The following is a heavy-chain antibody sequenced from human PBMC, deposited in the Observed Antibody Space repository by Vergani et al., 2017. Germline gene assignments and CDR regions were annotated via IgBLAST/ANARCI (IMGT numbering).Heavy chain of an antibody. Sequence: EVQLLESGGGLGQPGGSLRLSCAASGFTFSDYAMSWVRQAPGKGLEWVSAISGSGGSTYYADSVKGRFTISRDNSKNTLYLQMNSLRAEDTAVYYCAKDFSQPYDYVWGSYRSDFDYWGQGTLVTVSS. J-gene: IGHJ4*02. CDR3: AKDFSQPYDYVWGSYRSDFDY. CDR2: ISGSGGST. D-gene: IGHD3-16*02. CDR1: GFTFSDYA. V-gene: IGHV3-23*01.